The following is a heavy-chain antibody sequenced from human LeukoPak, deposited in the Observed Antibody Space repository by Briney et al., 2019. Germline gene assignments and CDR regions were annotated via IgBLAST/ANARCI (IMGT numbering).Heavy chain of an antibody. Sequence: GRSLRLSCVASGFTFTGHSMHWVRQAPGKGLEWVAVVGNNEKTKFYADSLKGRFTVSRDNSKNTVYLQMNSLRDEDTAVYYCAREKQSGGTPFDYWGQGSLVTVSS. CDR2: VGNNEKTK. CDR3: AREKQSGGTPFDY. V-gene: IGHV3-30*04. J-gene: IGHJ4*02. CDR1: GFTFTGHS. D-gene: IGHD1-26*01.